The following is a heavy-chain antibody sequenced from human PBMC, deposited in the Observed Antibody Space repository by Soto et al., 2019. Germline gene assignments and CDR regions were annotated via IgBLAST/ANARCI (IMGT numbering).Heavy chain of an antibody. CDR1: GGSISSYY. D-gene: IGHD1-26*01. Sequence: SETLSLTCTVSGGSISSYYWSWIRQPPGKGLEWIGYIYHSGSTNYNPSLKSRVTISVDTSKNQFSLKLSSVTAADTAVYYCASLGGGRGSYYGAFWDFDYWGQGTLVTVSS. CDR2: IYHSGST. J-gene: IGHJ4*02. CDR3: ASLGGGRGSYYGAFWDFDY. V-gene: IGHV4-4*08.